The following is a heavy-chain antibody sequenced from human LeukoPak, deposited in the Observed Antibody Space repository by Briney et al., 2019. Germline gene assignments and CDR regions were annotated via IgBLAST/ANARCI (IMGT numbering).Heavy chain of an antibody. Sequence: PGGSLRLSCAASGFTLSSYWMSWVRQAPGKGLEWVANIKQDGSEKYYVDSVKGRFTISRDNAKNSLYLQMNSLRAEDTAVYYCATPGDYGDYHAFDIWGQGTMVTVSS. J-gene: IGHJ3*02. CDR2: IKQDGSEK. V-gene: IGHV3-7*01. CDR3: ATPGDYGDYHAFDI. D-gene: IGHD4-17*01. CDR1: GFTLSSYW.